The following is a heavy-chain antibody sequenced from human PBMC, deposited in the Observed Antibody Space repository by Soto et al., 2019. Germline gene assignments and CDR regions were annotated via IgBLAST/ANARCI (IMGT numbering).Heavy chain of an antibody. CDR3: TKSYGSGDFPPR. J-gene: IGHJ4*02. D-gene: IGHD3-10*01. CDR2: IKQDGSEK. CDR1: GFGFSNYW. Sequence: EVRLVESGGGLVQAGGSLRLSCAASGFGFSNYWMTWFRQAPGRGLEWVANIKQDGSEKYYVDSVKGRFVISRDNAKNSLFLQMDSLRAEDTAVYYCTKSYGSGDFPPRWCQGTLVTVSS. V-gene: IGHV3-7*02.